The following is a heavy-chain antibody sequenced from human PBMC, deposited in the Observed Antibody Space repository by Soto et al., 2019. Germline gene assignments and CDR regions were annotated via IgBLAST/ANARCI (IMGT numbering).Heavy chain of an antibody. CDR1: GFTFSSYG. D-gene: IGHD6-19*01. CDR3: VKDGSSGWPYFYDMDV. CDR2: ISYDGRNK. J-gene: IGHJ6*02. V-gene: IGHV3-30*18. Sequence: QVQLVESGGGVVQPGRSLRLSCAASGFTFSSYGMHWVRQAPGKGLEWVAVISYDGRNKYYADAVKGRFPISRDNSKNPLYLQMSSLRAEDTAVYYCVKDGSSGWPYFYDMDVWGQGTTVTVSS.